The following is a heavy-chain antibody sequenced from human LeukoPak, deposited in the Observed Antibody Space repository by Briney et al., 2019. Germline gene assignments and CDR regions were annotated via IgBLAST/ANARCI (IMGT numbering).Heavy chain of an antibody. CDR1: EFTVSNNY. CDR2: ISSGGST. CDR3: ARHPAVTTFAYYYYYYMDV. V-gene: IGHV3-66*04. Sequence: GGSLRLSCAAAEFTVSNNYMSWVRQAPGKWLEWVSVISSGGSTYYTDSVKGRFTVSRDNSKNTLYLQMNSLRAEDTAVYYCARHPAVTTFAYYYYYYMDVWGKGAPVSVSS. D-gene: IGHD4-17*01. J-gene: IGHJ6*03.